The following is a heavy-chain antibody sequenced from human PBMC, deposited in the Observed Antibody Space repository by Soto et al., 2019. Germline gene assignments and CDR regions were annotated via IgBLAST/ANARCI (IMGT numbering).Heavy chain of an antibody. J-gene: IGHJ3*02. CDR1: GLTFGGYD. Sequence: PGGSXRLSCASSGLTFGGYDMIWVRQAPGKGLEWVSYISSSGSTIYYADSVKGRFTISRDNAKNSMYLQMNSLRAEDKAVYYCERVGGDGAFDIWGQGTMVTVSS. D-gene: IGHD6-25*01. V-gene: IGHV3-11*01. CDR2: ISSSGSTI. CDR3: ERVGGDGAFDI.